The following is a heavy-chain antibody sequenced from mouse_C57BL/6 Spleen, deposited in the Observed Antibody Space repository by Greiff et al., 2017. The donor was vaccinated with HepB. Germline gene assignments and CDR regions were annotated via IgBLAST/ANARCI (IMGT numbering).Heavy chain of an antibody. D-gene: IGHD2-4*01. CDR3: ARSYYDYDVDYAMDY. CDR1: GYTFTSYW. V-gene: IGHV1-72*01. Sequence: QVQLKQPGAELVKPGASVKLSCKASGYTFTSYWMHWVKQRPGRGLEWIGRIDPNSGGTKYNEKFKSKATLTVDKPSSTAYMQLSSLTSEDSAVYYCARSYYDYDVDYAMDYWGQGTSVTVSS. CDR2: IDPNSGGT. J-gene: IGHJ4*01.